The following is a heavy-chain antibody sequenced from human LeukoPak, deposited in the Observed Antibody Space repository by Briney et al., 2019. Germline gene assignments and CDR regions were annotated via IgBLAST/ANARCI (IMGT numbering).Heavy chain of an antibody. V-gene: IGHV3-23*01. CDR3: AKYRRDSLRPFDY. J-gene: IGHJ4*02. Sequence: PGGSLRLSCAASGFTFSSYGMCWVRQAPGKGLEWVSAISGSGGSTYYADSVKGRFTISRDNSKNTLYLQMNSLRAEDTAVYYCAKYRRDSLRPFDYWGQGTLVTVSS. CDR1: GFTFSSYG. D-gene: IGHD3-9*01. CDR2: ISGSGGST.